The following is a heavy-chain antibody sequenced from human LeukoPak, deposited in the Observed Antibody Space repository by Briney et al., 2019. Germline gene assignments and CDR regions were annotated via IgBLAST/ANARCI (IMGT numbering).Heavy chain of an antibody. CDR1: GGSISSHL. CDR3: ARRQTEAAGYADNGNWLDP. D-gene: IGHD5-12*01. V-gene: IGHV4-59*08. Sequence: SETLSLTCTVSGGSISSHLWNWIRQTLGKGLEWLGRISYSGSTIYNPSLKSRITISVDTSKDQFSLKLSSVTAADTAVYYCARRQTEAAGYADNGNWLDPWDQGTLVTVSP. J-gene: IGHJ5*02. CDR2: ISYSGST.